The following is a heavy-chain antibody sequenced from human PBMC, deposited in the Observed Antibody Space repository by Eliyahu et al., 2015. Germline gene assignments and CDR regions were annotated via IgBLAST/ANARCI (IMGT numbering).Heavy chain of an antibody. Sequence: EVQLLESGGGLVQPGGSLRLSCAASGFTVSSFAMSWVRRAPGKGLEWVSTVSTYYADSVRGRFTISRDNSKNTLYLQMNSLRAEDTAVYYCAKGSAAPGTSYFDYWGQGTLVTVSS. CDR2: VST. CDR3: AKGSAAPGTSYFDY. CDR1: GFTVSSFA. J-gene: IGHJ4*02. V-gene: IGHV3-23*01. D-gene: IGHD6-13*01.